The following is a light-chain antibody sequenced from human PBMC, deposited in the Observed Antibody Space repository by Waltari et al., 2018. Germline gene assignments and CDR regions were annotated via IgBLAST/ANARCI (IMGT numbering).Light chain of an antibody. Sequence: VMTQSPATLSLSPGERATLSCRASQDVTNNVAWYQQRPGQAPRVLIFGASARATDIPTMFRGSGSGTDFTLTISSLQSEDFANYYCQHHATSRWTFGQGTRVEI. CDR3: QHHATSRWT. CDR1: QDVTNN. J-gene: IGKJ1*01. CDR2: GAS. V-gene: IGKV3-15*01.